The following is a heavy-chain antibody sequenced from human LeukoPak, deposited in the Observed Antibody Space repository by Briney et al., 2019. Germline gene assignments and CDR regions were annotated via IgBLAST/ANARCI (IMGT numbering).Heavy chain of an antibody. CDR2: IYYSGST. V-gene: IGHV4-59*01. D-gene: IGHD5-12*01. J-gene: IGHJ4*02. CDR3: AKGAKFYSGYVNY. CDR1: GGSISSYY. Sequence: SETLSLTCTVSGGSISSYYWSWIRQPPGKGLEWIGYIYYSGSTNYNPSLKSRVTISVDTSKNQFPLKLSSVTAADTAIYYCAKGAKFYSGYVNYWGQGTLVSVSS.